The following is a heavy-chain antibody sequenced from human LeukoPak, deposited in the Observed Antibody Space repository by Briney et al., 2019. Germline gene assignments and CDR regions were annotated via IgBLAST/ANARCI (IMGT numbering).Heavy chain of an antibody. D-gene: IGHD3-22*01. J-gene: IGHJ4*02. V-gene: IGHV4-39*01. CDR2: IYYSGST. CDR3: ARQDSYDSSGYYLDIDY. Sequence: SETLSLTCTVYGGSISSSSYYWGWIRQPPGKGLEWIGSIYYSGSTYYNPSLKSRVTISVDTSKNQFSLKLSSVTAADTAVYYCARQDSYDSSGYYLDIDYWGQGTLVTVSS. CDR1: GGSISSSSYY.